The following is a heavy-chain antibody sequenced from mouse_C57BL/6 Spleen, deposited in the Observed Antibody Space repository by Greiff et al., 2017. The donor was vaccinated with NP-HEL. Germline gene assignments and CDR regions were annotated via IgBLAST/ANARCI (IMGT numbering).Heavy chain of an antibody. V-gene: IGHV3-6*01. CDR1: GYSITSGYY. CDR3: ASHYDYYFDY. D-gene: IGHD2-4*01. Sequence: EVQLVESGPGLVKPSQSLSLTCSVTGYSITSGYYWNWIRQFPGNKLEWMGYISYDGSNNYNPSLKNRISITRDTSKNQFFLKLNSVTTEDTATYYCASHYDYYFDYWGQGTTLTVSS. CDR2: ISYDGSN. J-gene: IGHJ2*01.